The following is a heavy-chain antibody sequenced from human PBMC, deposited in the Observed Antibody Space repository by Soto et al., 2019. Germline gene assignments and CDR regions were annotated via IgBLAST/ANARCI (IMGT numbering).Heavy chain of an antibody. V-gene: IGHV3-9*01. D-gene: IGHD2-15*01. CDR2: ISWNSGSI. CDR1: GFTFDDYA. Sequence: GGSLRLSCAASGFTFDDYAMHWVRQAPGKGLEWVSGISWNSGSIGYADSVKGRFTISRDNAKNSLYLQMNSLRAEDTALYYCAKDNLNLRSLWVAARRSTGSAFDIWGQGTMVTVSS. CDR3: AKDNLNLRSLWVAARRSTGSAFDI. J-gene: IGHJ3*02.